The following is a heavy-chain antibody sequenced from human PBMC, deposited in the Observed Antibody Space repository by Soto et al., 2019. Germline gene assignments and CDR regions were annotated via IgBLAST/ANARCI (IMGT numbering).Heavy chain of an antibody. J-gene: IGHJ4*02. CDR3: ARGQGSMIVNLYYFDY. CDR1: GCSISSYY. D-gene: IGHD3-22*01. Sequence: SETLSLTCTVSGCSISSYYWSWIRQPPGKGLEWIGYIYYSGSTNYNPSLKSRVTISVDTSKNQFSLKLSSVTAADTAVYYCARGQGSMIVNLYYFDYWGQGTLVTVSS. V-gene: IGHV4-59*01. CDR2: IYYSGST.